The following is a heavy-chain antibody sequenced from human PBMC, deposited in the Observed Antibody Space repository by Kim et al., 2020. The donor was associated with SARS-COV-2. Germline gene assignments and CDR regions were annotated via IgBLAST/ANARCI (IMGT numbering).Heavy chain of an antibody. Sequence: ASVKVSCKASGYTFTSYDINWVRQATGQGLEWMGWMNPNSGNTGYAQKFQGRVTMTRNTSISTAYMELSSLRSEDTAVYYCARGRPYYYGSGSYSLDYWGQGTLVTVSS. D-gene: IGHD3-10*01. CDR1: GYTFTSYD. CDR2: MNPNSGNT. V-gene: IGHV1-8*01. J-gene: IGHJ4*02. CDR3: ARGRPYYYGSGSYSLDY.